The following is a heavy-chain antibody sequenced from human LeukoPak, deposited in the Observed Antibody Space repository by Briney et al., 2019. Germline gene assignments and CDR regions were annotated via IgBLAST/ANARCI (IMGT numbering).Heavy chain of an antibody. CDR1: GFTFSSYA. J-gene: IGHJ6*02. Sequence: RGSLRLSCAASGFTFSSYAMHWVRQAPGKGLEWVAVISYDGSNKYYADSVKGRFTISRDNSKNTLYLQMNSLRAEDTAVYYCAKEKLTAPYYGMDVWGQGTTVTVSS. D-gene: IGHD5-24*01. CDR2: ISYDGSNK. CDR3: AKEKLTAPYYGMDV. V-gene: IGHV3-30-3*01.